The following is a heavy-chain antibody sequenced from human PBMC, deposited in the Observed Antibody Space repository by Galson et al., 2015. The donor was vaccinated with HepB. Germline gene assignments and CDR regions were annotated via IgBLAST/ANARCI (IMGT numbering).Heavy chain of an antibody. D-gene: IGHD6-19*01. CDR2: ISGSGGST. Sequence: SLRLSCAASGFTFSSYAMSWVRQAPGKGLEWVSAISGSGGSTYYADSVKGRFTISRDNSKNTLYLQMNSLRAEDTAVYYCAKDGSGRVYYYGMDVWGQGTTVTVSS. CDR3: AKDGSGRVYYYGMDV. V-gene: IGHV3-23*01. J-gene: IGHJ6*02. CDR1: GFTFSSYA.